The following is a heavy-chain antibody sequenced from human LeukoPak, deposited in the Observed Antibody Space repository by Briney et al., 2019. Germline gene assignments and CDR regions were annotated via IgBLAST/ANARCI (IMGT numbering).Heavy chain of an antibody. CDR2: IWYDGSNK. Sequence: GGSLRLSCAASGFTFSSYGMHWVRQAPGKGLEWAAVIWYDGSNKYYADSVKGRFTISRDNSKNTLYLQMNSLRVEDTAVYYCRCSSTFFDYWGQGTLVTVSS. D-gene: IGHD2-2*01. CDR3: RCSSTFFDY. J-gene: IGHJ4*02. CDR1: GFTFSSYG. V-gene: IGHV3-33*01.